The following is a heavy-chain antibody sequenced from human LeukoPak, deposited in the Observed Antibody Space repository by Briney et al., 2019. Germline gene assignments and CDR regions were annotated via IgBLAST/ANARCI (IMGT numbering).Heavy chain of an antibody. CDR2: ISYTGST. J-gene: IGHJ4*02. CDR3: ARRGYSYETYYFDY. CDR1: GGFISSYY. D-gene: IGHD5-18*01. V-gene: IGHV4-59*08. Sequence: SETLSLTCTVSGGFISSYYWSWIRQPPGKGLEWIGHISYTGSTNYNPSLKSRVTISIDTSKNQFSLKLSSVTAADTAVYYCARRGYSYETYYFDYWGQGALVTVSS.